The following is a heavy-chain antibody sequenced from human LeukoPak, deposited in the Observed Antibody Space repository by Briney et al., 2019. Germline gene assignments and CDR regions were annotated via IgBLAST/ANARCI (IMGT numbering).Heavy chain of an antibody. D-gene: IGHD3-22*01. CDR3: ARDYYDSSGSLDY. Sequence: ASVKVSCKASGYTFTGYYMHWVRQAPGQGLEWMGWINPNSGGTNYAQKFQGRVTMTRDTSISTAYMELSRLRSDDTAVYYCARDYYDSSGSLDYWGQGTLVTVPS. J-gene: IGHJ4*02. CDR2: INPNSGGT. V-gene: IGHV1-2*02. CDR1: GYTFTGYY.